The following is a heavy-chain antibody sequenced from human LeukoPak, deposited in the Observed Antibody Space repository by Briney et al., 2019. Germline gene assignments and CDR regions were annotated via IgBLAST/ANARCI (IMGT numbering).Heavy chain of an antibody. CDR1: GYSISSGYY. V-gene: IGHV4-38-2*02. CDR3: ARAPTTVVTPWRVIDY. CDR2: IFYSGTT. D-gene: IGHD4-23*01. Sequence: SETLSLTCTVSGYSISSGYYWGWIRQPPGKGLEWIGFIFYSGTTNYNPSLKSRVTISVDTSKNQFSLKLSSVTAADTAVYYCARAPTTVVTPWRVIDYWGQGTLVTVSS. J-gene: IGHJ4*02.